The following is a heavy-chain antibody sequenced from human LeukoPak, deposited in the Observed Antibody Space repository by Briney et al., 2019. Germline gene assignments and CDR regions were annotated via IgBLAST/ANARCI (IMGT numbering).Heavy chain of an antibody. CDR1: GGSISTYY. V-gene: IGHV4-38-2*02. Sequence: PSETLSLTCTVSGGSISTYYWGWIRQPPGKGLEWIGSIYHSGSTYYNPSLKSRVTISVDTSKNQFSLKLSSVTAADTAVYYCARRRKRNPMSKDAFDIWGQGTMVTVSS. CDR3: ARRRKRNPMSKDAFDI. J-gene: IGHJ3*02. D-gene: IGHD1-14*01. CDR2: IYHSGST.